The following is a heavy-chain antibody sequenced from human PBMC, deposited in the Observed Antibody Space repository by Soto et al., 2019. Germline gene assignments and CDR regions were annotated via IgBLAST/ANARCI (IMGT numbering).Heavy chain of an antibody. CDR3: ARGIGYCSSINCYSSRRLRFDS. CDR2: VNHSGTT. Sequence: QVQLQQWGAGLLKPSETLSLTCAVYVGSFSGYYWTWIRKSPEKGLEWIGEVNHSGTTYYNPSLKTRVTISVHTPKNQFSLKMSSVTAADTAVYYCARGIGYCSSINCYSSRRLRFDSWGQGTLVTVSS. J-gene: IGHJ4*02. CDR1: VGSFSGYY. D-gene: IGHD2-2*01. V-gene: IGHV4-34*01.